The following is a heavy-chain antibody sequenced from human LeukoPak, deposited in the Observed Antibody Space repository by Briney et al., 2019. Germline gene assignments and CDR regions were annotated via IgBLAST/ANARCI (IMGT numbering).Heavy chain of an antibody. Sequence: SETLSLTCTVSGGSISSYYWSWIRQPAGKGLEWIGRIYTSGSTNYNPSLTSRVTISVDTSNNQFSLKLRSVTAADTAVYYCARGAEYSSSYDYWGQGTLVTVSS. V-gene: IGHV4-4*07. CDR1: GGSISSYY. J-gene: IGHJ4*02. CDR2: IYTSGST. D-gene: IGHD6-6*01. CDR3: ARGAEYSSSYDY.